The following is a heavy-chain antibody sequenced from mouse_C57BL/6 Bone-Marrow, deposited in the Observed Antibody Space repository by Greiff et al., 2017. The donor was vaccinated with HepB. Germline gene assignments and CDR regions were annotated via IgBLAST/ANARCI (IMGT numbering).Heavy chain of an antibody. CDR3: AREGVTGFAY. V-gene: IGHV1-76*01. Sequence: VQGVESGAELVRPGASVKLSCKASGYTFTDYYINWVKQRPGQGLEWIARIYPGSGNTYYNEKFKGKATLTAEKSSSTAYMQLSSLTSEDSAVYFCAREGVTGFAYWGQGTLVTVSA. J-gene: IGHJ3*01. D-gene: IGHD2-2*01. CDR1: GYTFTDYY. CDR2: IYPGSGNT.